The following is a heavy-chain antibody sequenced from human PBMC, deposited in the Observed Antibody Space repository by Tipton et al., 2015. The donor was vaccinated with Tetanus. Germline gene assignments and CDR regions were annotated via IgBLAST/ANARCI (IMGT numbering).Heavy chain of an antibody. J-gene: IGHJ4*02. V-gene: IGHV4-34*12. Sequence: TLSLTCAVYGGSFSGYYCTWIRQSPGKGLEWIGSVFDSGTSYYNPSLKSRVTISVDTSKNHFSLRLSSVTAAETAVYYCAEGRRFCSSNSCHEYYFDSWGRGTLVTVSS. CDR2: VFDSGTS. CDR1: GGSFSGYY. D-gene: IGHD2-2*01. CDR3: AEGRRFCSSNSCHEYYFDS.